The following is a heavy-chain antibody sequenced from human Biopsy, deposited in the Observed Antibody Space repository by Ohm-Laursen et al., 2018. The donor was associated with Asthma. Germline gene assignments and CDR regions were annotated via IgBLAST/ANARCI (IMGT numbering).Heavy chain of an antibody. CDR3: AKSADYYDSTDYLDF. V-gene: IGHV3-9*01. J-gene: IGHJ4*01. Sequence: SLRLSCSASGFSFADCAMHWVRQAPGKGLEWVSSISWNSGNIDYAVSVKGQFTISRDNAKNSLYLQMQSLRPEDTAFYYCAKSADYYDSTDYLDFWGRGTLVTVSS. CDR1: GFSFADCA. CDR2: ISWNSGNI. D-gene: IGHD3-22*01.